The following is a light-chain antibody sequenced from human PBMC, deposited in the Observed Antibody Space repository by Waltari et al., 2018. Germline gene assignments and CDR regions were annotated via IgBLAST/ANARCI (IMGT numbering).Light chain of an antibody. CDR3: ASSTSSSNYV. CDR1: RSDVGGYDF. Sequence: HSALTQPASVSGSPGQSITISCTGTRSDVGGYDFVSWYRQHPEKAPNLIIFDVTERPAGISARFSGSKSGNTASLTISGLRSDDEADYYSASSTSSSNYVFGSGTTVTV. V-gene: IGLV2-14*03. J-gene: IGLJ1*01. CDR2: DVT.